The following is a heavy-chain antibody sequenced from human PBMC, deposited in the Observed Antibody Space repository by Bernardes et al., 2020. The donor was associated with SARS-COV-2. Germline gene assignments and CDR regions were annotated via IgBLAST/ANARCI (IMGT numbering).Heavy chain of an antibody. J-gene: IGHJ4*02. D-gene: IGHD3-10*01. CDR3: TKGSSKASEIDY. V-gene: IGHV3-23*01. Sequence: GSLRRSCAASGFTFSRCAMSWVRPVPGKGLEWVSIISDSGDRTWFTNSVKGRFTISRDNSKNTLYLQMNSLRAEDTAIYYCTKGSSKASEIDYWGQGTLVTVSS. CDR1: GFTFSRCA. CDR2: ISDSGDRT.